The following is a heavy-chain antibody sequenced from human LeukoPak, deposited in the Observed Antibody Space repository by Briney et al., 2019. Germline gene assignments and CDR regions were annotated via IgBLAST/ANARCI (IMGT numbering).Heavy chain of an antibody. CDR1: GDSVSSNSAA. CDR2: TYYRSKWYN. CDR3: AKGSVREWLYYFDY. Sequence: SQTLSLTCAISGDSVSSNSAAWNWLRQSPSRGLERLGRTYYRSKWYNDYAVSVKSRITINPDTSKNQFSLQLNSVTPEDTAVYYCAKGSVREWLYYFDYWGQGTLVTVSS. J-gene: IGHJ4*02. V-gene: IGHV6-1*01. D-gene: IGHD6-19*01.